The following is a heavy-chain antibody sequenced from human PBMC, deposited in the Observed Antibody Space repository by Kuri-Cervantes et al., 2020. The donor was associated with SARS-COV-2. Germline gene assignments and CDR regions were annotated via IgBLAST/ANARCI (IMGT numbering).Heavy chain of an antibody. CDR1: GYTFPSYC. D-gene: IGHD2-2*01. CDR3: ARRVVPAADFDP. J-gene: IGHJ5*02. Sequence: SSVNVSCKTSGYTFPSYCISWVRQAPGQGLEWMGVIIPIFGTANYAQKFQGKVTITADESTSTAYMEPSSLISDDTAVYYCARRVVPAADFDPWGQGTLVTVSS. CDR2: IIPIFGTA. V-gene: IGHV1-69*13.